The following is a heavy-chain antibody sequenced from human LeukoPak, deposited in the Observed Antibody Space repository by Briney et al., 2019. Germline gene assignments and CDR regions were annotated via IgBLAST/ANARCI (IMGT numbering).Heavy chain of an antibody. J-gene: IGHJ4*02. CDR3: ARGMTYYYGSGSYYNVERGYYFDF. Sequence: SETLSLTCTVSGGSISSYYWSWIRPPPGKGLEWIGYIYYRGNTNHDSSLNIQVTISVDTSKNHFSLELSSVAASDTAVYFWARGMTYYYGSGSYYNVERGYYFDFWGQGTLVTVSS. CDR2: IYYRGNT. D-gene: IGHD3-10*01. CDR1: GGSISSYY. V-gene: IGHV4-59*01.